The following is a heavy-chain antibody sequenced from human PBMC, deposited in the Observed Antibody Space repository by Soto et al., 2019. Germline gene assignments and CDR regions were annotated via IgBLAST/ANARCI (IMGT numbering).Heavy chain of an antibody. CDR2: INTGSGNT. Sequence: ASVKVSCKASGYPFTAYGLHWVRQAPGQRLEWMGWINTGSGNTKSSHKFQGRITIKRDTSATTVSMELSSLTSEDTAIYYCARAVVAPDYWGQGTLVTVSS. CDR1: GYPFTAYG. V-gene: IGHV1-3*04. CDR3: ARAVVAPDY. J-gene: IGHJ4*02. D-gene: IGHD2-15*01.